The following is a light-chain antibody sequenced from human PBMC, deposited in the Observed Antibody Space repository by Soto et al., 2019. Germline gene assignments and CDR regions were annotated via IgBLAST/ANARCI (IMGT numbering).Light chain of an antibody. V-gene: IGLV1-40*01. CDR2: GND. CDR3: QSYDSTLSGYVV. CDR1: SSNIGTYYD. Sequence: QTVVTQPPSVSGAPGQRVSISCTGSSSNIGTYYDVHWYQQLPGTAPKLLIYGNDNRPSGVPDRFSGSKSGTSASLAITGLEAEDEADYYCQSYDSTLSGYVVFGGGTQLTVL. J-gene: IGLJ2*01.